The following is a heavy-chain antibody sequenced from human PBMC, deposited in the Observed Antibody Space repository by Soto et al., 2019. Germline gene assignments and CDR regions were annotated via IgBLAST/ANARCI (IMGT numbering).Heavy chain of an antibody. CDR2: TNPSSGAT. D-gene: IGHD1-7*01. V-gene: IGHV1-2*02. CDR1: GYTFIGHY. J-gene: IGHJ6*02. Sequence: QVQLVQSGAEVKKPGASVKVSCKASGYTFIGHYLHWVRQAPGQGLEWLGWTNPSSGATNFAQKFQGRVTMTRDTSISTAYLELSRLRSDDTAVYYCAREAGTTGNYYYGRDVWGQGTTVTVSS. CDR3: AREAGTTGNYYYGRDV.